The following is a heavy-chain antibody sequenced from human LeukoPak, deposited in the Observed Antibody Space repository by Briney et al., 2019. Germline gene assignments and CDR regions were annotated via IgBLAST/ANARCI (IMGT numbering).Heavy chain of an antibody. Sequence: PGGSLRLSCAASGFXFSSHAISWVRQVPGKGLEWVSGISGSGAGTYYADSVKGRFTISRDNSKNTLYLHMNSLRADDTAVYHCAKDGLMRFFDYWGQGTLVTVSS. D-gene: IGHD2-8*01. CDR3: AKDGLMRFFDY. CDR1: GFXFSSHA. J-gene: IGHJ4*02. V-gene: IGHV3-23*01. CDR2: ISGSGAGT.